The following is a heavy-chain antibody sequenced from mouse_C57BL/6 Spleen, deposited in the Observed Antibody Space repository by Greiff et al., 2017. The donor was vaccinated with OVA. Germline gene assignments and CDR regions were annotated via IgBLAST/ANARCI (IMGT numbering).Heavy chain of an antibody. V-gene: IGHV1-15*01. D-gene: IGHD2-2*01. Sequence: VQLQQSGAALVRPGASVTLSCKASGYTFTDYEMHWVKQTPVHGLEWIGAIDPETGGTAYNQKFKGKAILTADKSSSTAYMELRSLTSEDSAVYYCTRDGYDKGVDYWGQGTTLTVSS. CDR1: GYTFTDYE. CDR2: IDPETGGT. CDR3: TRDGYDKGVDY. J-gene: IGHJ2*01.